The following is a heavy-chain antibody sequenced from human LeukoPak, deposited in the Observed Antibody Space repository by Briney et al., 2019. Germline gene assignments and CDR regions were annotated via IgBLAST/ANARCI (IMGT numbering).Heavy chain of an antibody. CDR3: ARGRYSSSWYGMSA. Sequence: PSETLSLTCAVYGGSFSGYYWSWIRQPPGKGLEWIGEINHSGSTNYNPSLKSRVTISVDTSKNQFSLKLSSVTAAVTAVYYCARGRYSSSWYGMSAWGQGTLVTVSS. CDR2: INHSGST. CDR1: GGSFSGYY. D-gene: IGHD6-13*01. J-gene: IGHJ5*02. V-gene: IGHV4-34*01.